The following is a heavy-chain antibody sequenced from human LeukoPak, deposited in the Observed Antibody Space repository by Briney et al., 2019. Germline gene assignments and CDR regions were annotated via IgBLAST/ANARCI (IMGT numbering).Heavy chain of an antibody. D-gene: IGHD4-23*01. V-gene: IGHV4-59*08. CDR1: GFSFNNVW. Sequence: PGGSLRLSCVASGFSFNNVWMSWVRQAPGQGLEWVGYIYYSGSTKYNPSLKSRVSISVDTSKNQFSLKLSSVTAADTAVYYCAGHSSDYGGNFGYWGQGTLVTVSS. CDR2: IYYSGST. CDR3: AGHSSDYGGNFGY. J-gene: IGHJ4*02.